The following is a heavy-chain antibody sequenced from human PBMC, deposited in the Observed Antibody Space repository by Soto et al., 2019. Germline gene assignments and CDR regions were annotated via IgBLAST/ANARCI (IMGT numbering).Heavy chain of an antibody. D-gene: IGHD3-10*01. CDR3: AREDTTAMVRGVLY. V-gene: IGHV3-23*01. Sequence: PGGSLRLSCAASGFTFSSYAMSWVRQGPGEGLEWVSAISGSGGSTYYADSVKGRFTISRDNAKNSLHLQMNRLRVEDTAVYYCAREDTTAMVRGVLYWGQGTLVTVSS. J-gene: IGHJ4*02. CDR2: ISGSGGST. CDR1: GFTFSSYA.